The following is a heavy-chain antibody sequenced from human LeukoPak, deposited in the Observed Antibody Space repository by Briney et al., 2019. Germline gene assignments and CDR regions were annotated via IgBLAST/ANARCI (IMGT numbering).Heavy chain of an antibody. J-gene: IGHJ6*02. CDR1: GYTFTSYY. CDR2: INPSGGGT. D-gene: IGHD3-22*01. V-gene: IGHV1-46*01. CDR3: ATGTPYYYDSSGKEGYYYYGMDV. Sequence: GASVTVSFKASGYTFTSYYIHWVRQAPGQGLEWMGVINPSGGGTSYAQKFQGRVTMNEDTSTDTAYMELSSLRSEDTAVYYCATGTPYYYDSSGKEGYYYYGMDVWGQGTTVTVSS.